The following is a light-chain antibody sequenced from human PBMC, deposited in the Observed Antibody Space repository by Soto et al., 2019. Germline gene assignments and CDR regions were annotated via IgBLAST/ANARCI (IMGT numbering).Light chain of an antibody. Sequence: QSVMTQPPSVSAAPGQKVTISCSGSSSNIGGNSVSWYQQLPGTAPKLLIYDDNKRPSGIPDRFSGSKSGTSATLGITGFQTGDEADYYCCSYTDNTTPVFGGGTKLTVL. J-gene: IGLJ3*02. CDR3: CSYTDNTTPV. V-gene: IGLV1-51*01. CDR2: DDN. CDR1: SSNIGGNS.